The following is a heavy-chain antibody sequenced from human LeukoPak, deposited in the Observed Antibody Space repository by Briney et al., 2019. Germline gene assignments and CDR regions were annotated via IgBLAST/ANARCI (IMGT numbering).Heavy chain of an antibody. D-gene: IGHD5-18*01. CDR2: IYTSGST. CDR1: GGSISSYY. J-gene: IGHJ6*03. V-gene: IGHV4-4*07. CDR3: ARAGTAMGFYYYYMDV. Sequence: SETLSLTCTVPGGSISSYYWSWIRQPAGKGLEWIGRIYTSGSTNYNPSLKSRVTMSVDTSTNQFSLKLSSVTAADTAVYYCARAGTAMGFYYYYMDVWGKGTTVTVSS.